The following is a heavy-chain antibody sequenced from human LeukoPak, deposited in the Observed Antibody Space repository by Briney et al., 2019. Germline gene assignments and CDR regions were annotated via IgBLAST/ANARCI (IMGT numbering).Heavy chain of an antibody. D-gene: IGHD3-22*01. V-gene: IGHV1-2*06. CDR1: GYTFTGYY. CDR3: ARDLAGPYYYDSSGVDY. CDR2: INPNSGGT. J-gene: IGHJ4*02. Sequence: GASVTVSCKASGYTFTGYYMHWVRQAPGQGLEWMGRINPNSGGTNYAQKFQGRVTMTRDTSISTAYMELSRLRSDDTAVYYCARDLAGPYYYDSSGVDYWGQGTLVTVSS.